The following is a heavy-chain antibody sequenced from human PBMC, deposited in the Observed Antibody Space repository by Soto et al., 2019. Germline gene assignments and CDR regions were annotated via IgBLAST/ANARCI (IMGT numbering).Heavy chain of an antibody. CDR3: ARPAFEGRRYYYYGMDV. CDR1: GYSFTSYL. Sequence: PGESLKISCKGSGYSFTSYLIGWVRQMPGKGLEWMGIIYPGDSDTRYSPSFQGQVTISADKSISTAYLQWSSLKASDTAMYFCARPAFEGRRYYYYGMDVWGQGTTVTVSS. D-gene: IGHD3-10*01. V-gene: IGHV5-51*01. CDR2: IYPGDSDT. J-gene: IGHJ6*02.